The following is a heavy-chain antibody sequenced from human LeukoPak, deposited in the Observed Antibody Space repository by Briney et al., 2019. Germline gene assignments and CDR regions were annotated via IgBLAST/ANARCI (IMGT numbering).Heavy chain of an antibody. J-gene: IGHJ4*02. V-gene: IGHV3-33*03. CDR1: GLTLSTYC. D-gene: IGHD2-15*01. CDR3: ASSCRGGSCYRQYEKDY. CDR2: IWYDRSNE. Sequence: GGSLRLSCAASGLTLSTYCMHWVRQAPGKGLEWVAVIWYDRSNEYYADSVKGRFTISINNSKKTVYLQMNTLRAEDWAVYYCASSCRGGSCYRQYEKDYWGQGTLVTVSS.